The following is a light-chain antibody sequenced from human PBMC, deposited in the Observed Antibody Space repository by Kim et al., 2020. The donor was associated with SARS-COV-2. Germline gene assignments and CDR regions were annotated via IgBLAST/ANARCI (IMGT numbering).Light chain of an antibody. CDR2: GAS. V-gene: IGKV3-15*01. CDR3: QHYNSRPLT. J-gene: IGKJ4*01. CDR1: ISTN. Sequence: ISTNLAWYQHKPGQAPRLLIYGASTRATGIPATFSGSGSGIEFTLTISSLQSEDVAIYYCQHYNSRPLTFGGGTKLEI.